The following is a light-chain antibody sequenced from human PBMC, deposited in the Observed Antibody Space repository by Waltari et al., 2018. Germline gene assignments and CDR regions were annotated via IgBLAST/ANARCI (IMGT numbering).Light chain of an antibody. V-gene: IGKV3-20*01. CDR2: GAS. CDR1: QSVSSSY. CDR3: QQFRT. J-gene: IGKJ2*02. Sequence: EIVLTQSPGTLSLSPGERATLSCRASQSVSSSYLAWYQQKPGQAPRRRIYGASSRATGIPDRFSGSGSGTDFTLTISRLEPEDFAVYYCQQFRTFGQGTKLEI.